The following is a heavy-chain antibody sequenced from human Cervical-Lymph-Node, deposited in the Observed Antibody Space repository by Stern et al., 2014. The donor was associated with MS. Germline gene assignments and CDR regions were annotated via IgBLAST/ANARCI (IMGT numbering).Heavy chain of an antibody. J-gene: IGHJ5*01. CDR1: GYTFTSYG. D-gene: IGHD6-13*01. CDR3: ARTGQASSTWFVY. Sequence: QVQLVQSGAEVKKPGASVKVSCKASGYTFTSYGISWVRQAPGQGLEWMGWISAYNGNTNYNYAQNLQGRVTLTTDTLTNTAYMELRSLRSDDTAMYYCARTGQASSTWFVYWGQGTLVSVSS. V-gene: IGHV1-18*01. CDR2: ISAYNGNT.